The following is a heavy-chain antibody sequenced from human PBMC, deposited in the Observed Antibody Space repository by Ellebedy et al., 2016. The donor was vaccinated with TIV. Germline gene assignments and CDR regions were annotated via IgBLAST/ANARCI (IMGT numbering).Heavy chain of an antibody. J-gene: IGHJ5*02. Sequence: ASVKVSXKVSGYTFTGYYMHWVRQAPGQGLEWMGWINPNSGGTNYAQKFQGRVTMTRDTSISTAYMELSRLRSDDTAVYYCATYDSSGWWFDPWGQGTLVTVSS. V-gene: IGHV1-2*02. CDR2: INPNSGGT. CDR3: ATYDSSGWWFDP. D-gene: IGHD3-22*01. CDR1: GYTFTGYY.